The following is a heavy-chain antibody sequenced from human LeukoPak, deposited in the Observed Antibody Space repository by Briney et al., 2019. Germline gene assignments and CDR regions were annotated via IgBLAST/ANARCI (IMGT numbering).Heavy chain of an antibody. CDR1: GGSFSGYY. Sequence: SETLSLTCAVYGGSFSGYYWSWIRQPPGKGLEWIGEINHSGSTNYNPSLKSRVTISVDTSKNQFSLKLSSATAADTAVYYCARGHWGLDSWGQGTLVSVSS. J-gene: IGHJ4*02. V-gene: IGHV4-34*01. CDR2: INHSGST. D-gene: IGHD7-27*01. CDR3: ARGHWGLDS.